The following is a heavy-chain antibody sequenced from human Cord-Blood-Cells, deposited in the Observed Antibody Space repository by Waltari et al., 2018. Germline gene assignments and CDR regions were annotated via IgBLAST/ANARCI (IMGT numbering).Heavy chain of an antibody. CDR1: GGSISSGSYY. J-gene: IGHJ3*02. CDR2: IYTSGST. D-gene: IGHD3-10*01. V-gene: IGHV4-61*09. CDR3: ARSTYYYGSGSYYDAFDI. Sequence: QVQLQESGPGLVKPSQTLSLTCTVPGGSISSGSYYWSWIQQPAGKGLEWIGYIYTSGSTNYNPSLKSRVTISVDTSKNQFSLKLSSVTAAGTAVYYCARSTYYYGSGSYYDAFDIWGQGTMVTVSS.